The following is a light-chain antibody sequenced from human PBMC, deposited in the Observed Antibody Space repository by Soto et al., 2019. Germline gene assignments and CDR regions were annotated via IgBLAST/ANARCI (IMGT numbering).Light chain of an antibody. CDR2: DAS. CDR3: QQYNTYSYT. CDR1: QSISSW. J-gene: IGKJ2*01. V-gene: IGKV1-5*01. Sequence: DIQMTQSPSTLSASVGDRVTITCRASQSISSWLAWYQQKPGKAPNLLIYDASILESGVPSRFSGSGSGTEFTLTISSLQPDDFATYYCQQYNTYSYTFGQGTKV.